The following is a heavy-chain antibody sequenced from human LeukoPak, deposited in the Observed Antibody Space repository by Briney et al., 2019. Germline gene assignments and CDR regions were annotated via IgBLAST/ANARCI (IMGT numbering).Heavy chain of an antibody. CDR3: AIEVSYSSSSDI. CDR2: IIPIFGTA. D-gene: IGHD6-6*01. V-gene: IGHV1-69*05. J-gene: IGHJ3*02. Sequence: ASVKVSCKASGGTSSSYAISWVRQAPGQGLEWMGGIIPIFGTANYAQKFQGRVTITTDESTSTAYMELSSLRSEDTAVYYCAIEVSYSSSSDIWGQGTMVTVSS. CDR1: GGTSSSYA.